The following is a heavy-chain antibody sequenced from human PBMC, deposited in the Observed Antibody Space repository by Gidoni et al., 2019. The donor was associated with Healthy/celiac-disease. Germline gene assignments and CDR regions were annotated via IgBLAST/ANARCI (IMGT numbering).Heavy chain of an antibody. Sequence: EVQLVESGGGLVQPGGSLRLSCAASGFTFSSYSMNWVRQAPGKGLEWVSYISSSSSTIYYADSVKGRFTISRDNAKNSLYLQMNSLRAEDTAVYYCARPVSAADSPGDFDYWGQGTLVTVSS. V-gene: IGHV3-48*01. CDR2: ISSSSSTI. CDR1: GFTFSSYS. D-gene: IGHD6-13*01. J-gene: IGHJ4*02. CDR3: ARPVSAADSPGDFDY.